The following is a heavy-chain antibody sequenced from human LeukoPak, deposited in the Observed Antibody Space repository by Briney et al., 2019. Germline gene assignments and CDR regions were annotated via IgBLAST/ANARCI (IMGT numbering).Heavy chain of an antibody. V-gene: IGHV1-46*01. Sequence: VASVNVSFKASGYTFTSYYMHWVRQAPGQGLEWMGIINPSGGSTSYAQKFQGRVTMTRDTSTSTVYMELSSLRSEDTAVYYCARVLVGATTPLDYWGQGTLVTVSS. D-gene: IGHD1-26*01. CDR3: ARVLVGATTPLDY. CDR2: INPSGGST. J-gene: IGHJ4*02. CDR1: GYTFTSYY.